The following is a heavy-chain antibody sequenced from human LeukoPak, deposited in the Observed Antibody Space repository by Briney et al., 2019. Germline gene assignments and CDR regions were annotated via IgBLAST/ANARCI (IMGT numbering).Heavy chain of an antibody. D-gene: IGHD1-1*01. CDR1: GYTFTIYD. CDR3: AREAHSTTGTTGFDY. V-gene: IGHV1-8*01. CDR2: MNPNSGNT. Sequence: ASVKVSFKASGYTFTIYDINWVRQATGQGLEWMGWMNPNSGNTGYAQKFQGRVTMTRNTSISTAYMGLSSLRSEDTAVYYCAREAHSTTGTTGFDYWGQGTLVTVSS. J-gene: IGHJ4*02.